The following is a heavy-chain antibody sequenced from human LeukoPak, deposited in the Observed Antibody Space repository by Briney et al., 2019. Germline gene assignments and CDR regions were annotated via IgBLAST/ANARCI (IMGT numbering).Heavy chain of an antibody. D-gene: IGHD5-18*01. CDR2: IYYSGST. CDR3: ARGNSGYSYPHGFDP. CDR1: GGSISSYY. J-gene: IGHJ5*02. V-gene: IGHV4-59*01. Sequence: SETLSLTCTVSGGSISSYYWSWIRQPPGKGLEWIGYIYYSGSTNYNPSLKSRVTISVDTSKNQLSLKLSSVTAADTAVYYCARGNSGYSYPHGFDPWGQGTLVTVSS.